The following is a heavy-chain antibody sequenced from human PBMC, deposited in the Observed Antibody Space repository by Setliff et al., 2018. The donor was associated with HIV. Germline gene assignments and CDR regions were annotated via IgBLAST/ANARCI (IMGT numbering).Heavy chain of an antibody. CDR1: GGPLSGHY. D-gene: IGHD4-17*01. J-gene: IGHJ4*02. CDR3: ASFLVTTVTNQDY. CDR2: LSPSGTT. Sequence: SETLSLTCAVYGGPLSGHYWSWIRQPPGQGLEWIGELSPSGTTRSSPSLKSRVTISLDTSKNQFSLKLTSVTAADTAIYYCASFLVTTVTNQDYWGQGTPVTVSS. V-gene: IGHV4-34*01.